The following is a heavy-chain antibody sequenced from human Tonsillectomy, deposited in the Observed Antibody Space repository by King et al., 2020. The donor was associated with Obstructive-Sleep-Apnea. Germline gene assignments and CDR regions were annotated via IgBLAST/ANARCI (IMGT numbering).Heavy chain of an antibody. CDR1: GGTFSSYA. Sequence: QLVQSGAEVKKPGSSVKGSCNAFGGTFSSYAISWLRQAPGQGIEWMGGIIPILGIANHAQKFQGRVTITADKSTSTAYMELSNLRAEDTAVYSCARLKYYDSGGYYGFDYWGQGTLVTVSS. V-gene: IGHV1-69*10. CDR2: IIPILGIA. J-gene: IGHJ4*02. D-gene: IGHD3-22*01. CDR3: ARLKYYDSGGYYGFDY.